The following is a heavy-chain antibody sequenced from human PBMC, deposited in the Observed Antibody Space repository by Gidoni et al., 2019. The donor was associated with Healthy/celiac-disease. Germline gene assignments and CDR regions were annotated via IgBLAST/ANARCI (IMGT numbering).Heavy chain of an antibody. CDR3: ARVRSHYYDSSGYYPTNYFDY. J-gene: IGHJ4*02. V-gene: IGHV4-59*01. CDR1: GGSISSYY. D-gene: IGHD3-22*01. CDR2: IYYSGST. Sequence: QVQLQESGPGLVKPSATLSLTCTVSGGSISSYYWSWIRQPPGKGLEWIGYIYYSGSTNYNPSLKSRVTISVDTSKNQFSLKLSSVTAADTAVYYCARVRSHYYDSSGYYPTNYFDYWGQGTLVTVSS.